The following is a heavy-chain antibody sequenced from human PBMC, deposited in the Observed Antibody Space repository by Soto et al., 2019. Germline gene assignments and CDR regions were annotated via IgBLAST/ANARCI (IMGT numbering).Heavy chain of an antibody. CDR2: ISSSSSHI. J-gene: IGHJ4*02. Sequence: GGSLRLSCAASGFTFSSYSMNWVRQAPGKGLEWVSSISSSSSHIFYADSVKGRLTISRDNAKNSLYLQTNSLRAEDTAVYYCATRYCTSTNCYSFDYWGQGVLVTVSS. V-gene: IGHV3-21*01. CDR3: ATRYCTSTNCYSFDY. CDR1: GFTFSSYS. D-gene: IGHD2-2*01.